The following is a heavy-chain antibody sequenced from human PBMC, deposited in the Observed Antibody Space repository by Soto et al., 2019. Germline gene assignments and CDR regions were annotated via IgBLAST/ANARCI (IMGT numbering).Heavy chain of an antibody. D-gene: IGHD3-10*01. V-gene: IGHV4-59*02. CDR3: ARTPQFRDWLYX. Sequence: SESLSLTFSVSGSSVSRCYWSWVRQPPGKGLEWIVYIYYIGAYNYNPSLKSRVTISVDTSKNQFSLKLTSVTAADTAVYYCARTPQFRDWLYXWGQVTMFTVS. J-gene: IGHJ5*01. CDR1: GSSVSRCY. CDR2: IYYIGAY.